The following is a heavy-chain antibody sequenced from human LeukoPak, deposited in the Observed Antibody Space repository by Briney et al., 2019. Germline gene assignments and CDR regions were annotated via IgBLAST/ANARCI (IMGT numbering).Heavy chain of an antibody. J-gene: IGHJ4*02. CDR3: ARLPSAAGTLDY. CDR2: ISAYNGNT. CDR1: GYTFTSYG. D-gene: IGHD6-13*01. Sequence: ASVKVSCKASGYTFTSYGISWVRQAPGQGLEWTGWISAYNGNTNYAQKLQGRVTMTTDTSTSTAYMELRSLRSDDTAVYYCARLPSAAGTLDYWGQGTLVTVSS. V-gene: IGHV1-18*01.